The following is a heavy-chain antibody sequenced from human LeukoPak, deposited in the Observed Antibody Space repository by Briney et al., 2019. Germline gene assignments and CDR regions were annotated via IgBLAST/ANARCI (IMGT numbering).Heavy chain of an antibody. CDR2: ISGNGVQT. Sequence: GGSLRLSCVASGFTFSSYAMDWVRQAPGKGLEWVSAISGNGVQTYYADSVKGRFTISRDNSKNTLFLQMNSLRAEDTAVYYCAKEGYCSGTNCYGAFDYWGQGTLVTVSS. CDR3: AKEGYCSGTNCYGAFDY. V-gene: IGHV3-23*01. J-gene: IGHJ4*02. CDR1: GFTFSSYA. D-gene: IGHD2-2*01.